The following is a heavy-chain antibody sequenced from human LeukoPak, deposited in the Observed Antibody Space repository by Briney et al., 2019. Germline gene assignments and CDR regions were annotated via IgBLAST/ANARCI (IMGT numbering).Heavy chain of an antibody. D-gene: IGHD5-18*01. Sequence: GGSLRLSCAASGFPFSSYWMSWVRQAPGKGLEWVANIKQDGSEKYYVDSVKGRFTISRDNAKNSLYLQMNSLRAEDTAVYYCARDPGYTYDYYYGMDVWGQGTTVTVSS. CDR1: GFPFSSYW. CDR3: ARDPGYTYDYYYGMDV. J-gene: IGHJ6*02. CDR2: IKQDGSEK. V-gene: IGHV3-7*01.